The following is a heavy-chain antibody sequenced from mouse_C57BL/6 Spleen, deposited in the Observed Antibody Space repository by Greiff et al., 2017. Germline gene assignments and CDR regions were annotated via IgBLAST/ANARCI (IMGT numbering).Heavy chain of an antibody. D-gene: IGHD2-3*01. V-gene: IGHV6-3*01. J-gene: IGHJ2*01. CDR3: TALVYDGYYDY. CDR1: GFTFSNYW. CDR2: IRLKSDNYAT. Sequence: EVMLVESGGGLVQPGGSMKLSCVASGFTFSNYWMNWVRQSPEKGLEWVAQIRLKSDNYATQYAESVKGRFTISRDDSKSSVYLQMNNVRAEYTGIYYCTALVYDGYYDYWGQGTTLTVSS.